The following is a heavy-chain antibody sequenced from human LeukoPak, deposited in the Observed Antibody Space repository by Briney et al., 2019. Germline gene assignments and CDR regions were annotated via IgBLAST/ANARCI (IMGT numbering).Heavy chain of an antibody. J-gene: IGHJ3*02. CDR2: IRYDGSNK. Sequence: QPGGSLRLSCAASGFIFSTYGMHWVRQAPGKGLEWVAFIRYDGSNKSYADSVKGRFTISRDNAKNSLYLQMNSLRAEDTAVYYCASRYNWNDGAFDIWGQGTMVTVSS. V-gene: IGHV3-30*02. D-gene: IGHD1-1*01. CDR1: GFIFSTYG. CDR3: ASRYNWNDGAFDI.